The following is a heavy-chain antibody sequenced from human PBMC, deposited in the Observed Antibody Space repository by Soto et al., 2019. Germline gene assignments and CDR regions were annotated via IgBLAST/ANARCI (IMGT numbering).Heavy chain of an antibody. Sequence: GGSLRLSCAASGFTVSSNYMSWVRQAPGKGLEWVSVIYSGGSTYYADSVKGRFTISRDNSKNTRYLQMNGLRAEDTAGYYCARELNTRSITIFGVAGAFDIWGQGTMVTVSS. CDR3: ARELNTRSITIFGVAGAFDI. V-gene: IGHV3-66*01. D-gene: IGHD3-3*01. CDR2: IYSGGST. J-gene: IGHJ3*02. CDR1: GFTVSSNY.